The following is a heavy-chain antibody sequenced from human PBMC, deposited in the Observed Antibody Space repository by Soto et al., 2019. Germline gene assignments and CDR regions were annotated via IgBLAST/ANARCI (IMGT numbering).Heavy chain of an antibody. CDR2: IGGNGAGT. J-gene: IGHJ4*02. V-gene: IGHV3-23*01. CDR3: ARIGDGLGTCY. D-gene: IGHD3-10*01. Sequence: EVQLLESGGGLVQPGGSLRLSCAASGFTFSSYAFTWVRQSPGKGLEWVSSIGGNGAGTYHADSVKGRFTISRDNFKNTVFLQMNSLRAEDTAVYYCARIGDGLGTCYWGQGALVTVSS. CDR1: GFTFSSYA.